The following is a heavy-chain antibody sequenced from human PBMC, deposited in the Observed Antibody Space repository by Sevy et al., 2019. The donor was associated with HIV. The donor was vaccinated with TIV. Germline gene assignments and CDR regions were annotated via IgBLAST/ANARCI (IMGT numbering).Heavy chain of an antibody. V-gene: IGHV4-59*01. D-gene: IGHD3-16*01. Sequence: SETLSLTCTVSGGSISSYYWSWIRQPPGKGLEWIGYIYYSGSTNYNPSLKSRVTISVDTSKNQFSLKLSSGTAADTAVYYCARDRGAWGVWGKGTTVTVSS. J-gene: IGHJ6*04. CDR3: ARDRGAWGV. CDR1: GGSISSYY. CDR2: IYYSGST.